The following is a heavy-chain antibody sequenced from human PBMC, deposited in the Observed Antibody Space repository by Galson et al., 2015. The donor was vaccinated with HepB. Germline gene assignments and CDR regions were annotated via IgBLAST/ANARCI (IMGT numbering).Heavy chain of an antibody. V-gene: IGHV4-39*01. CDR2: FYYTGNT. J-gene: IGHJ4*02. CDR1: GGSISSSSYY. D-gene: IGHD2-2*01. Sequence: SETLSLTCTVSGGSISSSSYYWGWLRQPPGKGPEWIGSFYYTGNTHYNPSLKSRVTISGDTSKNQFSLKLNSVAAADTAVYYCARQESESQTYAADNWGQGTRVTVPS. CDR3: ARQESESQTYAADN.